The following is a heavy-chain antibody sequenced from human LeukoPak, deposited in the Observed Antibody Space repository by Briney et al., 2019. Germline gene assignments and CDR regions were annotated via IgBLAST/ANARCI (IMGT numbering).Heavy chain of an antibody. CDR2: IRSKADSYAT. V-gene: IGHV3-73*01. CDR3: TRLGTVIVALDY. D-gene: IGHD3-22*01. Sequence: GXSLRLSCAASGFTFSGSDMHWVRQASGKGLEWVGRIRSKADSYATAYAASVKGSFTISRDDSKNTAYLQMNSLKTEDTAVYYCTRLGTVIVALDYWGQGTLVTVSS. CDR1: GFTFSGSD. J-gene: IGHJ4*02.